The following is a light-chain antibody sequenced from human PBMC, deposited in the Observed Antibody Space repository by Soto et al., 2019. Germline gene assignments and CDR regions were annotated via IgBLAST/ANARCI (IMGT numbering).Light chain of an antibody. V-gene: IGKV3-15*01. CDR3: QQYYNSPT. CDR2: GAS. J-gene: IGKJ1*01. Sequence: EIVMTQSPATLSVSPGERATLSCRASQSVSSNLAWYQQKAGQAPRLLINGASTRATGVPARFSGSGSGTAFTLTISSLQSEDSAVYFCQQYYNSPTFGQGTKVDIK. CDR1: QSVSSN.